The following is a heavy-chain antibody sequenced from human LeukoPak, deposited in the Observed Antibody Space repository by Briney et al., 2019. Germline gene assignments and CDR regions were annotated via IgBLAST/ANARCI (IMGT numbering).Heavy chain of an antibody. Sequence: SETLPLTCTVSGGSISSSSYYWSWIRQPPGKGLEWIGEINHSGSTNYNPSLKSRVTISVDTSKNQFSLKLSSVTAADTAVYYCARGSASDYWGQGTLVTVSS. CDR1: GGSISSSSYY. CDR3: ARGSASDY. V-gene: IGHV4-39*07. J-gene: IGHJ4*02. CDR2: INHSGST.